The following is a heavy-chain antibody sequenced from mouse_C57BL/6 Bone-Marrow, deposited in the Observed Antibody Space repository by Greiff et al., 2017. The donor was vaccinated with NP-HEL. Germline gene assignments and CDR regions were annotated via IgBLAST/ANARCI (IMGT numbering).Heavy chain of an antibody. CDR2: INPNNGGT. CDR3: ARWLLPYYYAMDY. Sequence: EVQLQQSGPELVKPGASVKMSCKASGYTFTDYNMHWVKQSHGKSLEWIGYINPNNGGTSYNQKFKGKATLTVNKSSSTAYMELRSLTSEDSAVYYCARWLLPYYYAMDYWGQGTSVTVSS. CDR1: GYTFTDYN. D-gene: IGHD2-3*01. V-gene: IGHV1-22*01. J-gene: IGHJ4*01.